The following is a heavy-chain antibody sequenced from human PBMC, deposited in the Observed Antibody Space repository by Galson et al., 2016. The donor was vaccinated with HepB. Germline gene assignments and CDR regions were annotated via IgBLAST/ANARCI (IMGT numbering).Heavy chain of an antibody. CDR3: VRYLVHVLLWFGSPPGYFDY. D-gene: IGHD3-10*01. CDR2: ISAYNGNT. J-gene: IGHJ4*02. V-gene: IGHV1-18*01. CDR1: GYTFFSSG. Sequence: SCKASGYTFFSSGMSWVRQAPGQGLEWMGWISAYNGNTDYAQKFQGRVTMTTDTSTSTAYMELRSLRSDDTAVYYCVRYLVHVLLWFGSPPGYFDYWGQGTLVTVSS.